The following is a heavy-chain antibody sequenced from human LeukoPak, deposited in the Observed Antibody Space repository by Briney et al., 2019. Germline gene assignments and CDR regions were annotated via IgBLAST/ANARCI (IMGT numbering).Heavy chain of an antibody. CDR1: GFIFSSYE. Sequence: GGSLRLSCAASGFIFSSYEMNWVRQAPGKGLEWVSYISSRGGAIYYADSLKGRFTISRDNAKNSLYLQMNSLRAEDTAVYYCARRTYDAFDIWGQGTMVTVSS. V-gene: IGHV3-48*03. CDR3: ARRTYDAFDI. D-gene: IGHD1-14*01. CDR2: ISSRGGAI. J-gene: IGHJ3*02.